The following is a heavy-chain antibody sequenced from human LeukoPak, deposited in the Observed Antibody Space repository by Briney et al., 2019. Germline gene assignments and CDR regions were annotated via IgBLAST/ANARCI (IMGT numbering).Heavy chain of an antibody. J-gene: IGHJ6*02. Sequence: GGSLRLSCAASGFTFSSYVMGWVRQAPGKGLEWVSAISGSGTTTYYADAVKGRFTISRDNSRNTLYLQMHSLGAEDTAVYYCANTVVRGVASMDVWGQGTTVTVS. D-gene: IGHD3-10*01. CDR2: ISGSGTTT. CDR1: GFTFSSYV. V-gene: IGHV3-23*01. CDR3: ANTVVRGVASMDV.